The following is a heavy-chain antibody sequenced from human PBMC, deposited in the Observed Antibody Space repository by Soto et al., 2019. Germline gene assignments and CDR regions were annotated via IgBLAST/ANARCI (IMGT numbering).Heavy chain of an antibody. J-gene: IGHJ6*03. CDR2: ISSSSSYI. Sequence: GGSLRLSCAASGFTFSSYSMNWVRQAPGKGLEWVSSISSSSSYIYYADSVKGRFTISRDNAQNSLYLQMNSLRAEDTAVYYCARALGYCSSTSCYPNPPYYYYYMDVWGKGTTVTVSS. CDR1: GFTFSSYS. CDR3: ARALGYCSSTSCYPNPPYYYYYMDV. D-gene: IGHD2-2*01. V-gene: IGHV3-21*01.